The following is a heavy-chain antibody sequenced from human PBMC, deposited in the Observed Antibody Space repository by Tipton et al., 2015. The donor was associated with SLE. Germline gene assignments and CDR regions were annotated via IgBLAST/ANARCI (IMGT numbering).Heavy chain of an antibody. V-gene: IGHV4-59*01. CDR3: ARVERAARGFDY. CDR2: IYYSGST. CDR1: GGSISSYY. D-gene: IGHD6-13*01. J-gene: IGHJ4*02. Sequence: TLSLTCTVSGGSISSYYWSWIRQPPGKGLEWIGYIYYSGSTNYNPSLKSRVTISVDTSKNQFSLKLSSVTAADTAVYYRARVERAARGFDYWGQGTLVTVSS.